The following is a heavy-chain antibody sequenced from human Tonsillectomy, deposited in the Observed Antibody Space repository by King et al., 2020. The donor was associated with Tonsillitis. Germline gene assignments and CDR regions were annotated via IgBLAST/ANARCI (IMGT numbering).Heavy chain of an antibody. D-gene: IGHD5-18*01. CDR3: ASRIQLWQGWGWFDP. V-gene: IGHV1-69*12. CDR2: SIPIFGTA. Sequence: VQLVQSGAEVKKPGSSVKVSCKASGGTFSSYAISWVRQAPGQGLEWMGGSIPIFGTANYAQKFQGRVTITADESTSTAYMELSSLRSEDTAVYYCASRIQLWQGWGWFDPWGQGTLVTVSS. CDR1: GGTFSSYA. J-gene: IGHJ5*02.